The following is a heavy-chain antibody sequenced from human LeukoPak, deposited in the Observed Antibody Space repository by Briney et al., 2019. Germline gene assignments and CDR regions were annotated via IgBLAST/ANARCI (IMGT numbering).Heavy chain of an antibody. J-gene: IGHJ4*02. Sequence: GASVKVSCKASGYTFTGYYMHWLRQAPGQGLEWMGRINPNSGGTNYAQKFQGRVTMTRDTSISTAYMEPSRLRSDDTAVYYCARDLTTVTTPLGYWGQGTLVTVSS. D-gene: IGHD4-17*01. CDR2: INPNSGGT. CDR1: GYTFTGYY. V-gene: IGHV1-2*06. CDR3: ARDLTTVTTPLGY.